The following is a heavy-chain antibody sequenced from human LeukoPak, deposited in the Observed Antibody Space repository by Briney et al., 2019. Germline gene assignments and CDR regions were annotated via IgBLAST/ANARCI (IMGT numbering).Heavy chain of an antibody. J-gene: IGHJ4*02. CDR3: ARVPGPQSDYPFDY. CDR1: GYSISSGYY. CDR2: IYHSGST. Sequence: PSETLSLTCTVSGYSISSGYYWGWIRQPPGKGLEWIGSIYHSGSTYYNPSLKSRVTISVDTSKNQFSLKLSSVTAADTAVYYCARVPGPQSDYPFDYWGQGTLVTVSS. D-gene: IGHD4-17*01. V-gene: IGHV4-38-2*02.